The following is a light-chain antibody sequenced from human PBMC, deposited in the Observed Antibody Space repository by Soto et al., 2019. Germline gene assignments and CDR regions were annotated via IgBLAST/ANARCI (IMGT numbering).Light chain of an antibody. V-gene: IGKV1-5*03. CDR1: ESISSW. Sequence: DIQMTQSPSTLSAFVGDRVTITCRASESISSWLAWYQQKPGKAPKVLIYKASSLESGVPSRFSGSGSGTEFTLTISSLQPDDFATYYCQQYKNYWTFGQGTKVEIK. J-gene: IGKJ1*01. CDR3: QQYKNYWT. CDR2: KAS.